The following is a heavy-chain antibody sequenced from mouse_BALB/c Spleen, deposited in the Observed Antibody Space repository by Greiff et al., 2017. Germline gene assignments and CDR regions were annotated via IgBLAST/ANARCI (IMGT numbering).Heavy chain of an antibody. V-gene: IGHV3-8*02. CDR3: ARYGDGKGYFDY. CDR1: GDSITSGY. Sequence: DVKLQESGPSLVKPSQTLSLTCSVTGDSITSGYWNWIRKFPGNKLEYMGYISYSGSTYYNPSLKSRISITRDTSKNQYYLQLNSVTTEDTATYYCARYGDGKGYFDYWGQGTTLTVSS. CDR2: ISYSGST. J-gene: IGHJ2*01. D-gene: IGHD2-1*01.